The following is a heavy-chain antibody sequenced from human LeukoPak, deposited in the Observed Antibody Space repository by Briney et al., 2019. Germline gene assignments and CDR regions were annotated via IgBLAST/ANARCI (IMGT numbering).Heavy chain of an antibody. D-gene: IGHD3-22*01. J-gene: IGHJ4*02. V-gene: IGHV1-69*06. Sequence: SVKVSCKASGYTFSSYGISWVRQAPGQGLEWMGGIIPIFGTANYAQKFQGRVTITADKSTSTAYMELSSLRSDDTAVYYCARVKFSYDSSGRQRDFDYWGQGTLVTVSS. CDR3: ARVKFSYDSSGRQRDFDY. CDR1: GYTFSSYG. CDR2: IIPIFGTA.